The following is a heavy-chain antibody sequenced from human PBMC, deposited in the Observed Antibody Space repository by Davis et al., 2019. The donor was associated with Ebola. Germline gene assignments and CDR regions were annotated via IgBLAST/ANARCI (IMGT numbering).Heavy chain of an antibody. CDR2: IDPSDSYT. V-gene: IGHV5-10-1*01. D-gene: IGHD3-22*01. CDR3: ARTYDASDYFHAYDY. J-gene: IGHJ4*02. CDR1: GYIFTNYW. Sequence: GESLKISCKGSGYIFTNYWISWVRQMPGKGLEWMGRIDPSDSYTNYSPSFQGHVTISADKSISTAYLQWSSLKASDTAIYYCARTYDASDYFHAYDYWGQGTLVSVSS.